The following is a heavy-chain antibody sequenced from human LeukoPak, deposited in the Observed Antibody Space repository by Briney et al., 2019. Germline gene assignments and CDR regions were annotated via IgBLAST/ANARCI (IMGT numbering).Heavy chain of an antibody. J-gene: IGHJ4*02. Sequence: KPGGSLRLSCAACGFAFSTYTMNWARQAPGKGLEWVASINSGGTSTHYAFSVKGRFTISRDNAKNSLYLQMNSLRVEETAVYYCARDFSWRQFDYWGLGTLVTVSS. CDR1: GFAFSTYT. CDR3: ARDFSWRQFDY. V-gene: IGHV3-21*01. CDR2: INSGGTST.